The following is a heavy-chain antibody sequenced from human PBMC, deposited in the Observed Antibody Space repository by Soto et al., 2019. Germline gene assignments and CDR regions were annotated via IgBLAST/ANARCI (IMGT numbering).Heavy chain of an antibody. D-gene: IGHD6-13*01. CDR1: GYSFANYW. V-gene: IGHV5-51*01. J-gene: IGHJ5*02. CDR2: IYPADSDT. Sequence: PGESLKISCQASGYSFANYWIAWVRQMPGKGLEWVGIIYPADSDTKYSPSFRGQVTISADKSISTAYLQWNSLKASDTAIYYCVRRVQQRDDRFDPWGQGTLVTVSS. CDR3: VRRVQQRDDRFDP.